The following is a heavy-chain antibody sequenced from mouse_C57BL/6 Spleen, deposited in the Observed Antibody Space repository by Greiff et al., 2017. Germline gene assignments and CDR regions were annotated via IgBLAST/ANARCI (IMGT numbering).Heavy chain of an antibody. CDR2: IDPTHGGT. CDR1: GYTFTDYN. D-gene: IGHD3-2*02. Sequence: VQLQQSGPELVKPGASVTLPCKASGYTFTDYNMDWVKQSHGKGLEWIGDIDPTHGGTNYNQKFKGKATLTVDKSSSAAYMALRSLTSDDTAVYYCAISQLMPYWYFDVWGTGTTVTVSS. CDR3: AISQLMPYWYFDV. V-gene: IGHV1-18*01. J-gene: IGHJ1*03.